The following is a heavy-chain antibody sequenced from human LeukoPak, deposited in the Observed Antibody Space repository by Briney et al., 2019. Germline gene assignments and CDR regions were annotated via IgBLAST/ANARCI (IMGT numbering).Heavy chain of an antibody. CDR2: IIPIFGTA. Sequence: SVKVSCKASGGTFSSYAISWVRQAPGQGLEWMGGIIPIFGTANYAQKFQGRVTITTDESTSTAYMELSSLRSEDTAVYYCASNRIAAAGMDFDYWGQGTLATVSS. V-gene: IGHV1-69*05. CDR1: GGTFSSYA. CDR3: ASNRIAAAGMDFDY. D-gene: IGHD6-13*01. J-gene: IGHJ4*02.